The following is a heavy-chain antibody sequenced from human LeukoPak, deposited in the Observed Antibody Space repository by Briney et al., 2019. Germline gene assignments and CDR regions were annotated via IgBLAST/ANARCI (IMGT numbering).Heavy chain of an antibody. Sequence: SETLSLTCTVSGGSISSYYWSWIRQPAGKGLEWIGRIYTSGSTNYNPSLKSRVTMSVDTSKNQFSLKLSSVTAADPAVYYCARHFSYYYDSSGYLDYWGQGTLVTVSS. V-gene: IGHV4-4*07. CDR1: GGSISSYY. D-gene: IGHD3-22*01. CDR2: IYTSGST. J-gene: IGHJ4*02. CDR3: ARHFSYYYDSSGYLDY.